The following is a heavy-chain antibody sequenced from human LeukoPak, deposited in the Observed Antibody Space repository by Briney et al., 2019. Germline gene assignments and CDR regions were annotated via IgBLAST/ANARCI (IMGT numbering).Heavy chain of an antibody. V-gene: IGHV4-4*02. J-gene: IGHJ5*02. CDR3: ARGGVVVPTWGNWFDP. CDR2: HSGGT. Sequence: HSGGTNYNPSLKSRVTISVDKSKNQFSLKLSSVTAADTAVYYCARGGVVVPTWGNWFDPWGQGTLVTVSS. D-gene: IGHD2-2*01.